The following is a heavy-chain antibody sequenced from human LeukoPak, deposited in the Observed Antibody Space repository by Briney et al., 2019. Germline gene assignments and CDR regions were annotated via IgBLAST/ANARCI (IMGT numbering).Heavy chain of an antibody. D-gene: IGHD3-3*01. CDR2: VYTSGST. Sequence: SETLSLTCTVSGGSISSYYWSWIRQPAGKGLEWIGRVYTSGSTNYNPSLKSRVTVSVDTSKNQFSLKLSSVTAADTAVYYCARQDSITGIDYWGQGTLVTVSS. CDR1: GGSISSYY. V-gene: IGHV4-4*07. CDR3: ARQDSITGIDY. J-gene: IGHJ4*02.